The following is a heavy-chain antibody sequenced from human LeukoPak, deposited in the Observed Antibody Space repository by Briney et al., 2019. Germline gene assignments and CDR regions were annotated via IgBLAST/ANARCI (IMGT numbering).Heavy chain of an antibody. Sequence: ASVKVSCKASGGTFSSYAISWVRQAPGQGLEWMGGINPNSGGTNYAQKFQGRVTMTRDTSISTAYMELSSLRSEDTAVYYCARSSGSYGLFKIDYWGQGTLVTVSS. CDR3: ARSSGSYGLFKIDY. CDR1: GGTFSSYA. J-gene: IGHJ4*02. CDR2: INPNSGGT. V-gene: IGHV1-2*02. D-gene: IGHD1-26*01.